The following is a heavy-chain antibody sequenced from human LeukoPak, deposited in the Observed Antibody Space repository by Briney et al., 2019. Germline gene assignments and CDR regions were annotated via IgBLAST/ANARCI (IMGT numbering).Heavy chain of an antibody. CDR3: ARRVGSGWPYYYYYCMDV. Sequence: SETLSLTCTVSRGSISSYYWSWIRQPPGKGLEWSGYIYTSGSTNYNPSLKSRVTISVDTSKNQFSLKLSSVTAADTAVYYCARRVGSGWPYYYYYCMDVWGKGTTVTVSS. CDR2: IYTSGST. CDR1: RGSISSYY. J-gene: IGHJ6*03. V-gene: IGHV4-4*09. D-gene: IGHD6-19*01.